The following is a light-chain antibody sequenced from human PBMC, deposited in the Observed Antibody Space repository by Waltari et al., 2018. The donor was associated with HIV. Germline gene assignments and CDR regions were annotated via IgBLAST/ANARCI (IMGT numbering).Light chain of an antibody. J-gene: IGLJ2*01. CDR3: QTWGAGIVV. V-gene: IGLV4-69*01. Sequence: QVVLTQSPSASASLGASVKITCTLSSGHTTYAIAWHQQQPEKGPRFLMKVNSDGSLTKGDEIPDRFSGSASGPERSLTISSLQSEDEGDDYCQTWGAGIVVFGGGTKLSVL. CDR2: VNSDGSL. CDR1: SGHTTYA.